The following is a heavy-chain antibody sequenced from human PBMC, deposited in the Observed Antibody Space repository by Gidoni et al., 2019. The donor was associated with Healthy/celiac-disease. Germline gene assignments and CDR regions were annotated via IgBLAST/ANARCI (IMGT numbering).Heavy chain of an antibody. D-gene: IGHD2-8*01. V-gene: IGHV3-21*01. CDR3: AREYCTNGVCLNNFDY. Sequence: EVQLVESGGGLVKPGGSLRLSCAASGFTFSSYSMNWVRQAPGKGLEWVSSISSSSSYIYYADSVKGRFTISRDNAKNSLYLQMNSLRAEDTAVYYCAREYCTNGVCLNNFDYWGQGTLVTVSS. J-gene: IGHJ4*02. CDR1: GFTFSSYS. CDR2: ISSSSSYI.